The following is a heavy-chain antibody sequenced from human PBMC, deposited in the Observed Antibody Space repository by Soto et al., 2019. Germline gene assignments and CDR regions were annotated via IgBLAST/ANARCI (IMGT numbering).Heavy chain of an antibody. CDR1: GYTFTSYG. Sequence: GASVKVACKASGYTFTSYGISWVRQAPGQGLEWMAWISGYSGNTNYAQKLQGRVTVTTDTSTSTAYMELRSLRSDDTAVYYCARDTDWIVDYWGQGTLVTVSS. J-gene: IGHJ4*02. D-gene: IGHD3-9*01. CDR3: ARDTDWIVDY. CDR2: ISGYSGNT. V-gene: IGHV1-18*01.